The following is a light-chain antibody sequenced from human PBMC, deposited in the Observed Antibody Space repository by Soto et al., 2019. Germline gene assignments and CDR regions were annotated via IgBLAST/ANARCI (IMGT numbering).Light chain of an antibody. Sequence: QSVLTQPPSASGTPGQRVTISCSGSSSNIGSNYVYWYQQLPGTAPKLLIYRNNQRASGVPDRFSGSKSGTSASLAISGLRSEDEADYYGAAWDDSLSGVVFGGGTKLTVL. J-gene: IGLJ2*01. CDR3: AAWDDSLSGVV. CDR1: SSNIGSNY. V-gene: IGLV1-47*01. CDR2: RNN.